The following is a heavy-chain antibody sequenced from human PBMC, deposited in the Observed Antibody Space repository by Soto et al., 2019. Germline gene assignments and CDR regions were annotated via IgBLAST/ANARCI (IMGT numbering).Heavy chain of an antibody. CDR2: IYSSGTT. CDR1: GSSIDTCY. V-gene: IGHV4-4*07. Sequence: TVXGSSIDTCYCRCIRQSAGKGLEWIGRIYSSGTTNYNPSLKSRVTMSVDTSKNQFSLRLKSMTAADTAVYYCATGRSEVVPGAMDTWGQGTLVTVS. D-gene: IGHD2-2*01. CDR3: ATGRSEVVPGAMDT. J-gene: IGHJ5*02.